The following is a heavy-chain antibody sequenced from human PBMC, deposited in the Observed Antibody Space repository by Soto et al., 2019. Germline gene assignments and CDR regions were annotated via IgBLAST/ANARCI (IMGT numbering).Heavy chain of an antibody. V-gene: IGHV3-30*18. CDR1: GFTFSSYG. CDR3: AKDGGSSSSFCFDY. D-gene: IGHD6-6*01. Sequence: GGSLRLSCAASGFTFSSYGMHWVRQAPGKGLEWVAVISYDGSNKYYADSVKGRFTISRDNSKNTLYLQMNSLRAEDTAVYYCAKDGGSSSSFCFDYWGQGTLVTVSS. CDR2: ISYDGSNK. J-gene: IGHJ4*02.